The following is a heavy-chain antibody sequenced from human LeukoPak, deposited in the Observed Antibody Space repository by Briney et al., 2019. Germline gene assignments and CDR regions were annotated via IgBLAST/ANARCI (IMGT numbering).Heavy chain of an antibody. Sequence: GASVKVSCKASGYTFTSYDINWVRQATGQGLEWMGWMNPNSGNTGYAQKFQGRVTMTRDTSTSTVYMELSSLRSEDTAVYYCARDTEYYDFWSGYGLGAFDIWGQGTMVTVSS. D-gene: IGHD3-3*01. CDR2: MNPNSGNT. CDR3: ARDTEYYDFWSGYGLGAFDI. CDR1: GYTFTSYD. J-gene: IGHJ3*02. V-gene: IGHV1-8*01.